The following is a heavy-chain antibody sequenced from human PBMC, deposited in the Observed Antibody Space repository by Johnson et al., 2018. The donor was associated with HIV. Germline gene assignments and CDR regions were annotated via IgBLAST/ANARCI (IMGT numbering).Heavy chain of an antibody. Sequence: VQLVESGGGLVQPGRSLRLSFAASGFTFDDYAMHWVRQAPGKGLEWVSGISWNSGSIGYADSVKGRFTISRDNAKNSLYLQMNSLRAEDTALYYCAKDRGTDDAFDIWGQGTMVTVSS. CDR1: GFTFDDYA. CDR3: AKDRGTDDAFDI. CDR2: ISWNSGSI. J-gene: IGHJ3*02. V-gene: IGHV3-9*01. D-gene: IGHD3-16*01.